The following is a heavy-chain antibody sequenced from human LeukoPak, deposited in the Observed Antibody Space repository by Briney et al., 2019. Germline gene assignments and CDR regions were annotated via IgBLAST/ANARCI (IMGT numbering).Heavy chain of an antibody. V-gene: IGHV3-23*01. Sequence: GRSLRLSCAASGFTFSSYGMHWVRQAPGKGLEWVSAISGSGGSTYYADSVKGRFTISRDNSKDTLYLQMNSLRAEDTAVYYCAKKGVVVIGAAFDIWGQGTMVTVSS. D-gene: IGHD3-22*01. CDR2: ISGSGGST. J-gene: IGHJ3*02. CDR3: AKKGVVVIGAAFDI. CDR1: GFTFSSYG.